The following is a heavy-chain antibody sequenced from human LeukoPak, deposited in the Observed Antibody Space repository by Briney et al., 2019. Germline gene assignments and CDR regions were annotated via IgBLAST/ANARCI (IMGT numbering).Heavy chain of an antibody. D-gene: IGHD3-10*01. CDR3: ARDNVGSLDF. V-gene: IGHV4-59*02. Sequence: PSETLSLTCSVSGGSVTSHGWSWVRQPPGKGLEWIGYVYASGANSDNCNPSLKSRITISVDTSRNQFSLRLNSVTAADTAIYYCARDNVGSLDFWGQGILVTVSS. CDR2: VYASGAN. CDR1: GGSVTSHG. J-gene: IGHJ4*02.